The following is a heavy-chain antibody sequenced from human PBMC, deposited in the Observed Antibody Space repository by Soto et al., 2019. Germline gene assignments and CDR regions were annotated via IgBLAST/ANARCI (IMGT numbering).Heavy chain of an antibody. V-gene: IGHV1-69*01. CDR2: IIPIFGTA. CDR1: GGTFSSYA. J-gene: IGHJ6*02. Sequence: QVQLVQSGAEVKKPGSSVKVSCKASGGTFSSYAISWVRQAPGQGLEWMGGIIPIFGTANYAQKFQGRVTITADESTSTAYMELGSRRSEDTGVYYCARGGTKVVVVPAALPTPRSVYYDGMDVWGQGTTVTVSS. CDR3: ARGGTKVVVVPAALPTPRSVYYDGMDV. D-gene: IGHD2-2*02.